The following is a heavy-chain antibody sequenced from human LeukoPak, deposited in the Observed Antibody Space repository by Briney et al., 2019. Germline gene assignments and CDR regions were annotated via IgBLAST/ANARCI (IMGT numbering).Heavy chain of an antibody. D-gene: IGHD6-13*01. CDR3: AKDQSDIAATYFDY. CDR2: ISWDGGST. J-gene: IGHJ4*02. Sequence: PGGSLRLSCAASGFTFDDYAMHWVRQAPGKGLEWVSLISWDGGSTYYADSVKGRFTISRDNSKNSLYLQMNSLRAEDTALYYCAKDQSDIAATYFDYWGQGTLVTVSS. V-gene: IGHV3-43D*03. CDR1: GFTFDDYA.